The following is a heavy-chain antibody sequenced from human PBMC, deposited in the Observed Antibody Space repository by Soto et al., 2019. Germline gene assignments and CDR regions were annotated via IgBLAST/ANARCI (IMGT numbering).Heavy chain of an antibody. CDR2: INPKSGGA. CDR3: ARDYYDGSASYGIEF. CDR1: GYTFTGYY. D-gene: IGHD3-16*01. Sequence: QVHLVHSGAEVKKPGASVKVSCKASGYTFTGYYIHWVRQAPGQGLEWMGWINPKSGGANIAQKFPGWVTMTRDTSISTTYMELSNLRSNDTAVYYCARDYYDGSASYGIEFWGQGTMVTVAS. V-gene: IGHV1-2*04. J-gene: IGHJ3*01.